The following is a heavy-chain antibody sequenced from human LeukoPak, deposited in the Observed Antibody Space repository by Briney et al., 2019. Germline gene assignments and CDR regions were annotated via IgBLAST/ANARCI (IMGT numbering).Heavy chain of an antibody. Sequence: SETLSLTCAVYGGSFSGYYWSWIRQPPGKGLEWIGEINHSGSTNYNPSLKSRVTISVDTSKDQFSLKLSSLTAADTAVYYCARAPRRPAPFDYWGQGTLVTVSS. J-gene: IGHJ4*02. CDR2: INHSGST. V-gene: IGHV4-34*01. CDR1: GGSFSGYY. CDR3: ARAPRRPAPFDY.